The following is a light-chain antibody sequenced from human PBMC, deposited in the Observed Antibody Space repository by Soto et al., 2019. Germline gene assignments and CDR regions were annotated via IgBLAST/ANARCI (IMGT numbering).Light chain of an antibody. V-gene: IGLV2-14*01. Sequence: QSVLTQPASVSGSPGQSMTISCTGTSSDVGTYDYVSWHQQHPGKAPKLIIYDVNNRPSGVSSRFSGSKCGNTASLTISGLQAEDEADYYCCSFSTSGTHVFGTGTKLTVL. CDR1: SSDVGTYDY. J-gene: IGLJ1*01. CDR3: CSFSTSGTHV. CDR2: DVN.